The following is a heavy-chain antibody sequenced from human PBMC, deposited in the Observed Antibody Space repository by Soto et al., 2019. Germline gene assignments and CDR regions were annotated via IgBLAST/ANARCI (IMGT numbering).Heavy chain of an antibody. V-gene: IGHV3-48*03. Sequence: GSRRLSCASFVFAFNSGEMEWFRQAPGDGLEWVANIKSGGNTKFYVDSVKGRFTISRDDAKNSLYLDMNSLGAEDTAVYYCVKEKSVMYSGYDAFDVWGQGTMVTVSS. CDR2: IKSGGNTK. CDR1: VFAFNSGE. D-gene: IGHD5-12*01. J-gene: IGHJ3*01. CDR3: VKEKSVMYSGYDAFDV.